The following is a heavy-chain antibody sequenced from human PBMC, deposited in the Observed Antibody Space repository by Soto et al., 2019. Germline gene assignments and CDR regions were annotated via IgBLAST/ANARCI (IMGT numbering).Heavy chain of an antibody. J-gene: IGHJ5*02. CDR1: GFSLSTSGVG. V-gene: IGHV2-5*02. CDR3: AHRFVWRPHYWALGWYDL. CDR2: IYWDDDR. D-gene: IGHD2-8*02. Sequence: QITLKESGPTLVKPTETLMLTCTFSGFSLSTSGVGVAWIRQSPGRALEWLGLIYWDDDRRYNPSLKNRLTVNMGTSKDHVVLTMTNVDPVDTATYYCAHRFVWRPHYWALGWYDLWGQGTLVIVDS.